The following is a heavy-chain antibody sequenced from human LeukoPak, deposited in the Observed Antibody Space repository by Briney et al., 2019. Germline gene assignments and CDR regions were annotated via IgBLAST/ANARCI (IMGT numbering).Heavy chain of an antibody. CDR3: AKGGRCSGGSCYGEVLG. CDR1: GFTFSSYA. J-gene: IGHJ4*02. V-gene: IGHV3-23*01. Sequence: GGSLRLACAASGFTFSSYAMSWVRQAPGKGLEWVSAISGSGGSTYYADSVKARFTISRENSKSTLYLQMNSLRAEDTAVYYCAKGGRCSGGSCYGEVLGWGQGTLVTVSS. D-gene: IGHD2-15*01. CDR2: ISGSGGST.